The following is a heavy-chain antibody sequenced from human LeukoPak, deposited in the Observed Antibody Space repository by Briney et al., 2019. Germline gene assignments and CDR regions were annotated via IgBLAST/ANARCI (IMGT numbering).Heavy chain of an antibody. J-gene: IGHJ5*02. CDR3: ARRYCSSTSCYPRAYWFDP. D-gene: IGHD2-2*01. CDR1: GYTFTSYD. Sequence: ASVKVSCKASGYTFTSYDINWVRQATGQGLEWMGWMNPNSGNTGYAQKFQGRVTITRNTSISTAYMELSSLRSEDTAVYYCARRYCSSTSCYPRAYWFDPWGQGTRVTVSS. CDR2: MNPNSGNT. V-gene: IGHV1-8*03.